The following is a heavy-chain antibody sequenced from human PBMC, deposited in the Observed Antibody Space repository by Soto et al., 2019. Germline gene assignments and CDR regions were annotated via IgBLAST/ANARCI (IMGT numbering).Heavy chain of an antibody. CDR1: GYTFTSYG. J-gene: IGHJ4*02. CDR3: ARGRYGDY. CDR2: ISAHNGNT. Sequence: QVHLVQSGAEVKKPGASVKVSCKASGYTFTSYGITWVRQAPGQGRERMGWISAHNGNTYYAQKLQGRVIVTRDTSTSTAYMELRSLRSDDTAVYYCARGRYGDYWGQGALVTVSS. D-gene: IGHD1-1*01. V-gene: IGHV1-18*01.